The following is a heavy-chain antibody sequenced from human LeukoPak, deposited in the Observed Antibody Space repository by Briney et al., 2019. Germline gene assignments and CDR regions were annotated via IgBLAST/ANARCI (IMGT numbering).Heavy chain of an antibody. V-gene: IGHV1-2*02. CDR1: GYTFTGYY. Sequence: GASVKVSCKASGYTFTGYYMHWVRQAPGQGLGWMGWINPNSGGTNYAQKFQGRVTMTRDTSISTAYMELSRLRSDDTAVYYCARGGYGDYYYYYYMDVWGKGTTVTVSS. CDR3: ARGGYGDYYYYYYMDV. D-gene: IGHD4-17*01. CDR2: INPNSGGT. J-gene: IGHJ6*03.